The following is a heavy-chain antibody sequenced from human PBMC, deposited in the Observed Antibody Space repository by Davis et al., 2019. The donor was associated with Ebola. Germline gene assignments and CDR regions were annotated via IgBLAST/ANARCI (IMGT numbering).Heavy chain of an antibody. D-gene: IGHD6-13*01. CDR1: GYTFSTYG. Sequence: AASVKVSCKASGYTFSTYGITWVRQAPGQGLEWMGGIIPIFGTANYAQKFQGRVTITADESTSTAYMELSSLRSEDTAVYYCARDLRGAAALGSNKWRFYFDYWGQGTLVSVSS. J-gene: IGHJ4*02. CDR2: IIPIFGTA. CDR3: ARDLRGAAALGSNKWRFYFDY. V-gene: IGHV1-69*13.